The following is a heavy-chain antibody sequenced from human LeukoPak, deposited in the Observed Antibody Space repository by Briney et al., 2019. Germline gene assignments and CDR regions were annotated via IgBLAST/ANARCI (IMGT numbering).Heavy chain of an antibody. Sequence: PGGSLRLSCAASGFTVSSNYMSWVRQAPGKGLEWVSVIYSGGSTYFADSVKGRFTISRDNAKNSLYLQMNSLRAEDTAVYYCARDAPDFWSGYGDYWGQGTLVTVSS. D-gene: IGHD3-3*01. CDR1: GFTVSSNY. CDR2: IYSGGST. V-gene: IGHV3-53*01. J-gene: IGHJ4*02. CDR3: ARDAPDFWSGYGDY.